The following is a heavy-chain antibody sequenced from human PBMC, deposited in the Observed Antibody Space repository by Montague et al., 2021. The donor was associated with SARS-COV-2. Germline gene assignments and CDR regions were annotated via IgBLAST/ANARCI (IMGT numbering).Heavy chain of an antibody. V-gene: IGHV4-61*02. CDR3: ARAPDDYGTFGY. CDR1: GDSIGSGSYY. CDR2: IYTSGRT. D-gene: IGHD4-17*01. Sequence: TLSLTCSVSGDSIGSGSYYWSWIRRAAGEGLEWIGRIYTSGRTDYSPSLINRVIISLDTSKNQFSLKLSSLTTADTGVYYCARAPDDYGTFGYWGQGIPAIVSS. J-gene: IGHJ4*02.